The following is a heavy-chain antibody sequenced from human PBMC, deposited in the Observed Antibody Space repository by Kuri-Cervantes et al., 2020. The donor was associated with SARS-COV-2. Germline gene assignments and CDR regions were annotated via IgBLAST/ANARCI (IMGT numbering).Heavy chain of an antibody. CDR3: ARGSAAFGGGGLVLSWFDP. CDR2: IYYRGST. V-gene: IGHV4-59*12. D-gene: IGHD2-21*01. J-gene: IGHJ5*02. Sequence: SETLSLTCTVSGGSISSYYWSWIRQPPGKGLEWIGYIYYRGSTNYNPSLKSRVAISVDTSKNQFSLSLSSVTAADTAVYYCARGSAAFGGGGLVLSWFDPWGQGILVTVSS. CDR1: GGSISSYY.